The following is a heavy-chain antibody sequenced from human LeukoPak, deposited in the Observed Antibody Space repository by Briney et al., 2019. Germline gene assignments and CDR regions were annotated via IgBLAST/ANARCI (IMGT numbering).Heavy chain of an antibody. V-gene: IGHV4-61*01. Sequence: SETLSLTCTVSGGSVSSGSYYWSWIRQPPGKGLEWIGYIYYSGSTNYNPSLKSRVTISVDTSKNQFSLKLSSVTAADTAVYYCARAGGSSFDYWGQGTLVTVSS. CDR3: ARAGGSSFDY. D-gene: IGHD3-10*01. CDR2: IYYSGST. J-gene: IGHJ4*02. CDR1: GGSVSSGSYY.